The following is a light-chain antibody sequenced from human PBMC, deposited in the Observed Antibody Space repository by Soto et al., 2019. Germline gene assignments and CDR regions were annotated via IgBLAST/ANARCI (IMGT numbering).Light chain of an antibody. CDR3: HKYISAPFT. CDR1: QGISNY. Sequence: DIQMTQSPSSLSASVGDRVTITCRASQGISNYLAWYQQKPGKVPKLLIYAASTLQSVVPSRFSGSGSGTDFTLTISRLQPEDVATYYCHKYISAPFTFGPGTNVDI. V-gene: IGKV1-27*01. J-gene: IGKJ3*01. CDR2: AAS.